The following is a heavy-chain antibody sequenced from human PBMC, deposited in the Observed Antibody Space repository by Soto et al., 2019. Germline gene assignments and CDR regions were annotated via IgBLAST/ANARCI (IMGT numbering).Heavy chain of an antibody. CDR2: INSDTGYT. Sequence: ASVKVSCKASGFTFSHHSIHWVRQAPGQRLEWMGWINSDTGYTKYSQKFQARLTITWDSSAKTAYMELSSLQSEDTAVYYCVRGKEAGVWFDHWGQGTLVTVSS. CDR1: GFTFSHHS. J-gene: IGHJ5*02. V-gene: IGHV1-3*04. D-gene: IGHD3-10*01. CDR3: VRGKEAGVWFDH.